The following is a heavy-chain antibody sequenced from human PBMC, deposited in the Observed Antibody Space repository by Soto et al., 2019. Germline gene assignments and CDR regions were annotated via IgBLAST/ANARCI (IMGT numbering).Heavy chain of an antibody. D-gene: IGHD6-13*01. CDR1: GFTFSSYA. CDR2: ISGSGGST. J-gene: IGHJ4*02. CDR3: AKFEVDGGYSSTYYFDY. Sequence: GGSLRLSCAASGFTFSSYAMSWVRQAPGKGLEWVSAISGSGGSTYYADSVKGRFTISRDNSKNTLYLQMNSLRAEDTAVYYCAKFEVDGGYSSTYYFDYWGQGTLVTVSS. V-gene: IGHV3-23*01.